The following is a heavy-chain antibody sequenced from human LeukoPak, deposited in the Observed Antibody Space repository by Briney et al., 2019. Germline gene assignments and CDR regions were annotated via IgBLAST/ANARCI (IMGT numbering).Heavy chain of an antibody. V-gene: IGHV4-39*01. J-gene: IGHJ6*02. CDR1: GGSISNSRYY. CDR3: ARHGSTSSFYYYYYVMDV. D-gene: IGHD2-2*01. CDR2: IYYSGST. Sequence: SALLLFTCTVSGGSISNSRYYWGWARQTPVKGLEWIGSIYYSGSTYYNPSLKSRVTISVDTSKNQVSLKLSSVTAADTAVYCFARHGSTSSFYYYYYVMDVGGRGTTVTVSS.